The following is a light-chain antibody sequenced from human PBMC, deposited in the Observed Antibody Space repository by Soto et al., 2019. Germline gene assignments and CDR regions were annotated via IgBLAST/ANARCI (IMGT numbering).Light chain of an antibody. CDR1: SSNIGAGYD. Sequence: QSVLTQPPSVSGAPGQRITISCTGSSSNIGAGYDVHWYRQLPGTAPKLLIFADTKLPSGVPDRFSGSKSGTSASLAITGLQAEDEADYYCQSYDSSLSGLYVFGTGTQLTVL. V-gene: IGLV1-40*01. J-gene: IGLJ1*01. CDR3: QSYDSSLSGLYV. CDR2: ADT.